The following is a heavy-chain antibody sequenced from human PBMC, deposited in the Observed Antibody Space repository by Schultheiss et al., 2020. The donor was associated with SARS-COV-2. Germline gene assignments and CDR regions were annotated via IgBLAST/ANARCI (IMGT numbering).Heavy chain of an antibody. Sequence: GGSLRLSCAASGFTFSSYWMSWVRQAPGKGLEWVSTIIYTGGRTYYADSVEGRFTISRDNSKNTLYLEMSSLRVEDTAVYYCARDALHLDFDYVGSAKYYYYGMDVWGQGTAVTVSS. CDR2: IIYTGGRT. J-gene: IGHJ6*02. CDR1: GFTFSSYW. CDR3: ARDALHLDFDYVGSAKYYYYGMDV. D-gene: IGHD3-16*01. V-gene: IGHV3-23*01.